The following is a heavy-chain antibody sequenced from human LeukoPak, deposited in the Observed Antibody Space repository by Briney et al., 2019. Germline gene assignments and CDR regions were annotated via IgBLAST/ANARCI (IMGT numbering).Heavy chain of an antibody. V-gene: IGHV3-21*01. CDR3: TSKLGSSSSGY. CDR2: ISSTASDI. Sequence: GGSLGLSCAASGFTFSSYGMNWVRQAPGKGLEWVSFISSTASDIYYADSVRGRFTISRDNAKNSLYLQMNSLRADDTAIYYCTSKLGSSSSGYWGQGTLVTVSS. D-gene: IGHD6-6*01. J-gene: IGHJ4*02. CDR1: GFTFSSYG.